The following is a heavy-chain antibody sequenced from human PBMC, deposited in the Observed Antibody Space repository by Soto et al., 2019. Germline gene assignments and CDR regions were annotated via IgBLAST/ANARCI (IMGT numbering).Heavy chain of an antibody. CDR2: ISGSGDKT. J-gene: IGHJ1*01. D-gene: IGHD2-8*01. Sequence: EVQLSQSGGGLAQPGTSLRLSCAASGFTFKYYAMTWVRQAPRKGLEWVSSISGSGDKTDYADSVKGRFRISRDNSKDTLYLQMDSLRADDTALYYCAKESKWYGGQYFQDWGQGTLVTVSS. CDR3: AKESKWYGGQYFQD. CDR1: GFTFKYYA. V-gene: IGHV3-23*01.